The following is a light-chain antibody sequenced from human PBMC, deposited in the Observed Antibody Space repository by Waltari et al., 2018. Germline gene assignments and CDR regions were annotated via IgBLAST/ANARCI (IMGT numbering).Light chain of an antibody. J-gene: IGLJ2*01. V-gene: IGLV1-40*01. CDR2: GSD. CDR1: SSNIGSYYD. Sequence: QSVLTQPPSVSGAPGQRVTISCTGSSSNIGSYYDVHWYQQLPGTAPKRLIYGSDNRALGVPDRFSGSKSGTSASLAITGVQAEDEADYYCQSYDSSLNAVVFGGGTKLTVL. CDR3: QSYDSSLNAVV.